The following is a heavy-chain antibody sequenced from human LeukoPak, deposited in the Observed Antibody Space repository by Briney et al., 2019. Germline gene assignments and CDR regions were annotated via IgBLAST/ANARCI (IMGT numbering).Heavy chain of an antibody. CDR3: ARGGYSSSLYDI. CDR2: INPNTDNDA. J-gene: IGHJ4*02. V-gene: IGHV1-2*02. CDR1: GYTFTGYY. D-gene: IGHD6-13*01. Sequence: ASVKVSCKASGYTFTGYYMHWVRQAPGQGLEWMGWINPNTDNDARYAQNFRGRITMTRDTSISTAYMGLSSLTSDDTALYYCARGGYSSSLYDIWGQGSLVTVSS.